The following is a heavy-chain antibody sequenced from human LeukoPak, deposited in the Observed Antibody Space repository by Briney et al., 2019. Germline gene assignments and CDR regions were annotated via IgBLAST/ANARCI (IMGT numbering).Heavy chain of an antibody. J-gene: IGHJ4*02. CDR1: GFTSSSYG. V-gene: IGHV3-30*18. D-gene: IGHD6-19*01. CDR3: AKAGYSSGLFDY. CDR2: ISYDGSNK. Sequence: PGRSLRLSCAASGFTSSSYGMHWVRQAPGKGLEWVAVISYDGSNKYYADSVKGRFTISRDNSKNTLYLQMNSLRAEDTAVYYCAKAGYSSGLFDYWGQGTLVTVSS.